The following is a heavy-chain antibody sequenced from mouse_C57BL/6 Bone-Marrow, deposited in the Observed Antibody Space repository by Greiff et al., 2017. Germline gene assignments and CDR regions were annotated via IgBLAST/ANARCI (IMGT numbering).Heavy chain of an antibody. V-gene: IGHV1-81*01. CDR1: GYTFTSYG. Sequence: QVQLQQSGAELARPGASVKLSCKASGYTFTSYGISWVKQRTGQGLEWIGEIYRRSGNTYYNEKFKGKATVTADKSSSPAYMELRSLTSEDAAVYFCARDYDYRFDYWGQGTTLTVSS. CDR3: ARDYDYRFDY. D-gene: IGHD2-4*01. J-gene: IGHJ2*01. CDR2: IYRRSGNT.